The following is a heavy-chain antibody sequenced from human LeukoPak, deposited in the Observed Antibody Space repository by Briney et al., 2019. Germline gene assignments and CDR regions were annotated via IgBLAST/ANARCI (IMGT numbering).Heavy chain of an antibody. CDR1: GGSFTIYS. J-gene: IGHJ4*02. CDR3: ARLSNYFGSGSYYSPGYYFDY. CDR2: INHSGNT. Sequence: SETLSLTCAVYGGSFTIYSWTWIRQSPGKGLEWIGEINHSGNTNYNPSLKSRVTISVDTSKNQFSLKLSSVTAANTAVYYCARLSNYFGSGSYYSPGYYFDYWGQGTLVTVSS. V-gene: IGHV4-34*01. D-gene: IGHD3-10*01.